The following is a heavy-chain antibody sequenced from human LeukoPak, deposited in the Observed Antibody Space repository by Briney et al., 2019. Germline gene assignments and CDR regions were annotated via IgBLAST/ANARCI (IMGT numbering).Heavy chain of an antibody. CDR2: IYYSGST. CDR1: GGSISSYY. V-gene: IGHV4-59*01. CDR3: ARGPTTVVTPGAFDI. Sequence: PSETLSLTCAVSGGSISSYYWSWIRQPPGKGLEWIGYIYYSGSTNCNPSLKSRVTISVDTSKNQFSLKLSSVTAADTAVYYCARGPTTVVTPGAFDIWGQGTMVTVSS. D-gene: IGHD4-23*01. J-gene: IGHJ3*02.